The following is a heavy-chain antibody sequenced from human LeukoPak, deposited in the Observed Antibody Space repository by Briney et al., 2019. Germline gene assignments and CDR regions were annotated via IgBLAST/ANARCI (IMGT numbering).Heavy chain of an antibody. CDR3: ATPYYDYVWGSYYFDY. J-gene: IGHJ4*02. Sequence: GASVKVSCKASGGTFSSYAISWVRQAPGQGLEWMGGIIPIFGTANYAQKFQGRVTMTEDTSTDTAYMELSSLRSEDTAVYYCATPYYDYVWGSYYFDYWGQGTLVTVSS. CDR1: GGTFSSYA. V-gene: IGHV1-69*06. D-gene: IGHD3-16*01. CDR2: IIPIFGTA.